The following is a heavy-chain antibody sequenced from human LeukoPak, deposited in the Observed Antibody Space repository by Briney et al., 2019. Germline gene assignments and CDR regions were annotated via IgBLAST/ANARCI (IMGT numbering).Heavy chain of an antibody. V-gene: IGHV4-59*01. CDR3: AREYYGSSGYYNDY. Sequence: KSSETLSLTCIVSGDSISSYHWSWIRQPPGKGLEWIGYISYSGGPNYNPSHKSRVTISVDTSKNQFSLKLTSVTAADTAVYYCAREYYGSSGYYNDYWGQGALVTVSS. CDR2: ISYSGGP. J-gene: IGHJ4*02. D-gene: IGHD3-22*01. CDR1: GDSISSYH.